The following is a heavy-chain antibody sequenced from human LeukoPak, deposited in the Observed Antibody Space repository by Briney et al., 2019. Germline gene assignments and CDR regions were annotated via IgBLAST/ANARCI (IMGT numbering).Heavy chain of an antibody. V-gene: IGHV1-18*01. Sequence: GASVKVSCKASGGTFSSYAISWVRQAPGQGLEWMGWISAYNGNTNYAQKLQGRVTMTTDTSTSTAYMELRSLRSDDTAVYYCARRCSGGSCYSSYWGQGTLVTVSS. CDR1: GGTFSSYA. D-gene: IGHD2-15*01. CDR2: ISAYNGNT. J-gene: IGHJ4*02. CDR3: ARRCSGGSCYSSY.